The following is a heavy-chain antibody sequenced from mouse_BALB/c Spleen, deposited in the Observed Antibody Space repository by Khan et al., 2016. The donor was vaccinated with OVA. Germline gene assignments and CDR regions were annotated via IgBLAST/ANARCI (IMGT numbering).Heavy chain of an antibody. V-gene: IGHV1-5*01. CDR2: IYPGNSDT. J-gene: IGHJ2*01. D-gene: IGHD2-1*01. CDR1: GYTFTNYW. Sequence: VQLQQSGTVLARPGASVKMSCKASGYTFTNYWMPWVKQRPGQGLEWIGTIYPGNSDTNYNQKFTGKAKLTAVTTTSTAYMELRSLPNGDSAVYYCARNGFGNYEVWDYWGQGTTLTVSS. CDR3: ARNGFGNYEVWDY.